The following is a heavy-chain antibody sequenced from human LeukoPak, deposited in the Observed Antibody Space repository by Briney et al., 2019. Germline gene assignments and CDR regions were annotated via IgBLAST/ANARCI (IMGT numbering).Heavy chain of an antibody. CDR1: GYTFTNYW. J-gene: IGHJ3*02. CDR3: ARRGVDSSGYRDAFDI. D-gene: IGHD3-22*01. V-gene: IGHV5-51*01. CDR2: IYPGDSDT. Sequence: GESLKISFKISGYTFTNYWIGWVRQLPGKGLEWMGIIYPGDSDTTYSPSFQGQVTISVDKSISTAYLQWSSLKASDTAMYYCARRGVDSSGYRDAFDIWGQGTMVTVSS.